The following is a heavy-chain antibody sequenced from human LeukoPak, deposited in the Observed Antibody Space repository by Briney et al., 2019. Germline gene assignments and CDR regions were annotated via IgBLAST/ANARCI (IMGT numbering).Heavy chain of an antibody. CDR1: GFTFGDYA. J-gene: IGHJ4*02. D-gene: IGHD4-23*01. Sequence: GGSLRLSCTASGFTFGDYAMSWVRQAPGKGLEWVGFIRSKAYGGTTEYAASVKGRFTISRDDSKSIAYLQMNSLKTEDTAVYYCTTEDYGGNLNFDYWGQGTLVTVSS. CDR3: TTEDYGGNLNFDY. V-gene: IGHV3-49*04. CDR2: IRSKAYGGTT.